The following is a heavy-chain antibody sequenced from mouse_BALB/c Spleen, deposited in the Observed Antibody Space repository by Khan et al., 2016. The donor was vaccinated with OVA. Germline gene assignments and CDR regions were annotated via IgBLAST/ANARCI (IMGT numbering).Heavy chain of an antibody. CDR2: INPISGYT. J-gene: IGHJ2*01. CDR1: VYTFTTYW. Sequence: VQLQQSGAELAKPGASVKMSCKASVYTFTTYWMHWVTHRPGQGLAWIGYINPISGYTDFNESFTDRAPLSADKSSSTAYMPLSSLPSEDSAVYYCTRDRTDYWGQGTTLTVSS. V-gene: IGHV1-7*01. CDR3: TRDRTDY.